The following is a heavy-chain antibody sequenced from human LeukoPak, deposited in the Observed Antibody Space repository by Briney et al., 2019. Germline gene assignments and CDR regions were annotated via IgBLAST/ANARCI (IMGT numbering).Heavy chain of an antibody. V-gene: IGHV3-53*01. J-gene: IGHJ6*03. CDR2: IYSGGST. CDR3: ARVDSGSYSDYYYYYMDV. D-gene: IGHD1-26*01. Sequence: GGSLRLSCAASGFTVSRNYMSWVRQAPGKGLEWVSVIYSGGSTYYADSVKGRFTISRDNSKNTLYLQMNSMRAEDTAVYYCARVDSGSYSDYYYYYMDVWGKGTTVTVSS. CDR1: GFTVSRNY.